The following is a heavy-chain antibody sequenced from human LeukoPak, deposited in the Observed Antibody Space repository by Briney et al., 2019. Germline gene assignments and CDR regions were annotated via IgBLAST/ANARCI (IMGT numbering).Heavy chain of an antibody. CDR3: AKDASPFIASAESGGTSF. CDR1: GFTFDDCS. J-gene: IGHJ4*02. D-gene: IGHD6-25*01. V-gene: IGHV3-9*01. Sequence: PGRSLRLSCAASGFTFDDCSERGRRQAPGKGLEWVSGISWNSGSIGYADSVKGRFTISRDNAKNSLYLQMNSLRAEDTALYYCAKDASPFIASAESGGTSFCGQGTLVTVSS. CDR2: ISWNSGSI.